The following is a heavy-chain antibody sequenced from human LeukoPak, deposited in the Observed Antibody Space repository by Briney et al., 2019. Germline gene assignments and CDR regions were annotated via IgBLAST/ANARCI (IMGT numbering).Heavy chain of an antibody. J-gene: IGHJ4*02. V-gene: IGHV1-69*05. CDR1: GGTFSSCA. CDR2: IIPIFGTA. D-gene: IGHD3-10*01. Sequence: SVKVSCKASGGTFSSCAISWVRQAPGQGLEWMGRIIPIFGTANYAQKFQGRVTITTDESTGTAYMELSSLRSEDTAVYYCARADMVRGVSQDFWGQGTLVTVSS. CDR3: ARADMVRGVSQDF.